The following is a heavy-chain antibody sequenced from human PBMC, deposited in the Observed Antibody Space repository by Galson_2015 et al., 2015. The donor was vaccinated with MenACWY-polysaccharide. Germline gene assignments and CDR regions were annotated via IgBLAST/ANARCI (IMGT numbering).Heavy chain of an antibody. V-gene: IGHV4-59*01. CDR2: IYYTGTT. CDR1: GGSISSYR. J-gene: IGHJ5*02. D-gene: IGHD6-19*01. Sequence: ATLSLTCTVSGGSISSYRWTWIRQPPGKGLEWIGYIYYTGTTKYNPSLTSRVTISVDTSKKYFSLKLSSVTAADTAVYYCAGLMAGSPFGWFDPWGQGTLVTVSS. CDR3: AGLMAGSPFGWFDP.